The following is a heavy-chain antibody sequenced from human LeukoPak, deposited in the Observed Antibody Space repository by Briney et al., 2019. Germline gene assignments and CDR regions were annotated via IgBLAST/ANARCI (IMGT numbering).Heavy chain of an antibody. Sequence: PGRPLKLSCVASGFTFSTYAMHWARQAPGKGLEWVTVISYDGSKKYYADSVKGRFTISRDNSKNTLYLQVDSLRPEDTAVYYCAKPYDSSLYTNLDYWGQGTLVTVSS. V-gene: IGHV3-30-3*02. D-gene: IGHD3-22*01. CDR2: ISYDGSKK. CDR3: AKPYDSSLYTNLDY. CDR1: GFTFSTYA. J-gene: IGHJ4*02.